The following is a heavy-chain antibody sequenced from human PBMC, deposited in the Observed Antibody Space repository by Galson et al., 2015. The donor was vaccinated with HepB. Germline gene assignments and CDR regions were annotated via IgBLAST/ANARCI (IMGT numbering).Heavy chain of an antibody. CDR1: GFTFSSYA. CDR2: ISSDGSNK. V-gene: IGHV3-30-3*01. J-gene: IGHJ3*02. D-gene: IGHD5-24*01. Sequence: SLRLSCAASGFTFSSYAMHWVRQAPGKGLEWVADISSDGSNKYYADSVKGRFTISRDNSKNTLYLQMNSLRAEDTAVYYCASVGGDGYNAGAFDIWGQRTMVTVSS. CDR3: ASVGGDGYNAGAFDI.